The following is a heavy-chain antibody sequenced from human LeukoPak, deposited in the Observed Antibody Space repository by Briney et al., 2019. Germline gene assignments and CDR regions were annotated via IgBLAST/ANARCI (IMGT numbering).Heavy chain of an antibody. CDR1: GVSITSYY. CDR2: IYYSGST. D-gene: IGHD3-22*01. Sequence: SETLSLTCTASGVSITSYYWSWIRQPPGKGLEWIGFIYYSGSTDYNPSLKSRVTISVDTSKNQFSLKLSSVTPADTAIYYCAREKAYYYDPWGQGTLVTVSS. J-gene: IGHJ4*02. CDR3: AREKAYYYDP. V-gene: IGHV4-59*01.